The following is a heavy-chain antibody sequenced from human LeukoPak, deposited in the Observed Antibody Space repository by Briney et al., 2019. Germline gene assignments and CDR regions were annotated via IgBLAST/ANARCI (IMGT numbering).Heavy chain of an antibody. CDR3: VTEVSGSFPT. V-gene: IGHV3-74*01. J-gene: IGHJ4*02. CDR1: VFTFSSYW. CDR2: INSDGSST. Sequence: GGSLRLACSASVFTFSSYWMHWVRQARGKGMVWVSRINSDGSSTSYADSVKGRFTISRDNAKNTLYLQMNSLKNEDTAVYYCVTEVSGSFPTWGQGTLVTVSS. D-gene: IGHD1-26*01.